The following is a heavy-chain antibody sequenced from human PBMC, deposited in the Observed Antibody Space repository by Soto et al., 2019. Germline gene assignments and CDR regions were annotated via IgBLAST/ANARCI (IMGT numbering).Heavy chain of an antibody. CDR2: INTLSSAI. V-gene: IGHV3-11*01. J-gene: IGHJ4*02. Sequence: GGSLKLSCAGSGFTFSDYYITWIRRAPGKGLEWVSYINTLSSAIYYADSVKGRFTISRDNAKNSVYLQMSSLRAEDTAVYYCARRLQWQLRPLDSWGRGTLVTVSS. CDR1: GFTFSDYY. CDR3: ARRLQWQLRPLDS. D-gene: IGHD6-19*01.